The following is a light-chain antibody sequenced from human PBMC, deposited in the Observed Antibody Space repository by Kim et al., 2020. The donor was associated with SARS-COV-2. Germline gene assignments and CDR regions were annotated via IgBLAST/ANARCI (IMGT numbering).Light chain of an antibody. Sequence: NFMLTQPHSVSESPGKTVTISCTRSSGGIADNYVQWYQQRPGSVPTTVMYEDDQRPFGVPARFSGSIDRSSNSASLTISGLKTEDEADYYCQSYDGNDAVFGGGTKLTVL. CDR2: EDD. V-gene: IGLV6-57*04. J-gene: IGLJ3*02. CDR3: QSYDGNDAV. CDR1: SGGIADNY.